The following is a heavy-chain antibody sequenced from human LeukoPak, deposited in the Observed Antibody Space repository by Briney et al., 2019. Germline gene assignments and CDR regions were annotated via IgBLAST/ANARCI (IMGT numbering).Heavy chain of an antibody. V-gene: IGHV3-23*01. D-gene: IGHD3-22*01. CDR3: ASHVDSSGSGRAFDI. CDR2: ISGSGGST. CDR1: GFTFSSYA. Sequence: GGSLRLSCAASGFTFSSYAMSWVRQAPGKGLEWVSAISGSGGSTYYADSVKGRFTISRDNSKNTLYLQMNSLRSEDTAVYYCASHVDSSGSGRAFDIWGQGTMVTVSS. J-gene: IGHJ3*02.